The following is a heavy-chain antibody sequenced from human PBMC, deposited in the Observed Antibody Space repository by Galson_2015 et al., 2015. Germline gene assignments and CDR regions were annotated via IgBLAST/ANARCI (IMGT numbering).Heavy chain of an antibody. J-gene: IGHJ4*02. V-gene: IGHV3-53*01. CDR3: ARAGGSGYDLDY. D-gene: IGHD5-12*01. Sequence: PLRLSCAASGFTVSSNYMSWVRQAPGKGLEWVSVMYSGGSTYYADSVKGRFTISRDNSKNTLYLQMNSLRAEDTAVYYCARAGGSGYDLDYWGQGTLVTVSS. CDR2: MYSGGST. CDR1: GFTVSSNY.